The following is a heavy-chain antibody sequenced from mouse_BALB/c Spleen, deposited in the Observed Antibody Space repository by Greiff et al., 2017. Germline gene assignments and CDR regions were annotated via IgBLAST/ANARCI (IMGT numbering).Heavy chain of an antibody. J-gene: IGHJ4*01. CDR3: ARNGNGYAMDY. Sequence: EVKLLESGPGLVKPSQSLSLTCTVTGYSITSDYAWNWIRQFPGNKLEWMGYISYSGSTSYNPSLKSRISITRDTSKNQFFLQLNSVTTEDTATYYCARNGNGYAMDYWGQGTSVTVSS. D-gene: IGHD1-1*01. CDR2: ISYSGST. V-gene: IGHV3-2*02. CDR1: GYSITSDYA.